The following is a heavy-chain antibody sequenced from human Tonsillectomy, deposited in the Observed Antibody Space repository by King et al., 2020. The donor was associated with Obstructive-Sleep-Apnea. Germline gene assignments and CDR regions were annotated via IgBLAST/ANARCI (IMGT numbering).Heavy chain of an antibody. Sequence: VQLVESGGDLVKPGGSLRLSCAASGFTFSDYYMSWIRQAPGKGLEWGSYISSSRDYTNYADSVKGRFTISRDNAKNSLFLQVISLRAEDTGIYYCARGRGDFPFDYWGQGTLVTVSS. CDR3: ARGRGDFPFDY. D-gene: IGHD2-21*02. V-gene: IGHV3-11*06. CDR2: ISSSRDYT. CDR1: GFTFSDYY. J-gene: IGHJ4*02.